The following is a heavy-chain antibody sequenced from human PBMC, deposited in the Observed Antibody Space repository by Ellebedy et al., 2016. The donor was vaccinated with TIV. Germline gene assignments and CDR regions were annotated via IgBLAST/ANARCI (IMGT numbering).Heavy chain of an antibody. Sequence: AASVKVSCKASGGTFSSYAISWVRQAPGQGLEWMGGIIPIFGTANYAQKFQGRVTITADESTSTAYMALSSLRSEDTAVYYCEGYCSSTSCYEGGDYYYYYGMDVWGQGTTVTVSS. CDR2: IIPIFGTA. CDR1: GGTFSSYA. V-gene: IGHV1-69*13. J-gene: IGHJ6*02. CDR3: EGYCSSTSCYEGGDYYYYYGMDV. D-gene: IGHD2-2*01.